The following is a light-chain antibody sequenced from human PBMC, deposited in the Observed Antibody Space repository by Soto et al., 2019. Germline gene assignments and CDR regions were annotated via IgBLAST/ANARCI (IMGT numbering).Light chain of an antibody. V-gene: IGKV1-39*01. Sequence: DIQMCQSPSSLSASVGDRVTITCRASQSIGTYLNWYQQIPGKAPNLLIYAASALQSGVPSRFSGSGSGTDFTLTISSLQPEDFATYYCQQYNSYSTFGQGTKVDIK. J-gene: IGKJ1*01. CDR1: QSIGTY. CDR3: QQYNSYST. CDR2: AAS.